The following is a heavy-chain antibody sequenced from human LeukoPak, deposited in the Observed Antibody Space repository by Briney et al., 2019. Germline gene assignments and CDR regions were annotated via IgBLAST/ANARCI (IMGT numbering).Heavy chain of an antibody. Sequence: SQTLSLTCTVSGGSISSGDYYWSWIRRPPGKGLEWIGYIYYSGSTYYNPSLKSRVTISVDTSKNQFSLKLSSVTAADTAVYYCARYREYCSGGSCQGYYYGMDVWGKGTTVTVSS. J-gene: IGHJ6*04. V-gene: IGHV4-30-4*01. D-gene: IGHD2-15*01. CDR1: GGSISSGDYY. CDR3: ARYREYCSGGSCQGYYYGMDV. CDR2: IYYSGST.